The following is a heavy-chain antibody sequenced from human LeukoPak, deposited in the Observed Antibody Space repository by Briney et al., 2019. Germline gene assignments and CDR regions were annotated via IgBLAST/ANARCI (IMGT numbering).Heavy chain of an antibody. J-gene: IGHJ4*02. D-gene: IGHD6-13*01. Sequence: SETLSLTCTVSGGSILSSSYYWGWIRQPPGKGLEWIGSIYYSGRTHYNPSLKSRVTISVHTSKNQFSLKLSSVTAADTAVYYCARNWYGSSWSEQIYYFDYWGQGTLVTVSS. CDR3: ARNWYGSSWSEQIYYFDY. CDR1: GGSILSSSYY. V-gene: IGHV4-39*07. CDR2: IYYSGRT.